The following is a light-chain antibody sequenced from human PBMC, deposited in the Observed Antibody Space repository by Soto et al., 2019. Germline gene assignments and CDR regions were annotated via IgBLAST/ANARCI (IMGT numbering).Light chain of an antibody. J-gene: IGKJ2*01. CDR1: QSISNS. Sequence: DIQMTQSPSTLSASVGDRVTITCRASQSISNSLAWFQQKPGKAPKLLIYKASNLQSGVPSRFSGRGSGTEFTLTISSLQPGEFASYYCQHYHEYSPYTFGQGTKLEIK. CDR2: KAS. CDR3: QHYHEYSPYT. V-gene: IGKV1-5*03.